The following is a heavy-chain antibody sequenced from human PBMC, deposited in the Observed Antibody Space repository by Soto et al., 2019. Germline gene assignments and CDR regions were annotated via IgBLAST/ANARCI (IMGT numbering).Heavy chain of an antibody. CDR1: GYTLTELS. Sequence: RASVKVSCKVSGYTLTELSMHWVRQAPGKGLEWMGGFDPEDGETIYAQKFQGRVTMTEDTSTDTAYMELSSLRSEDTAVYYCATDYSSRFLAVAGTSNWFDPWGQGTLVTVSS. V-gene: IGHV1-24*01. J-gene: IGHJ5*02. CDR3: ATDYSSRFLAVAGTSNWFDP. CDR2: FDPEDGET. D-gene: IGHD6-19*01.